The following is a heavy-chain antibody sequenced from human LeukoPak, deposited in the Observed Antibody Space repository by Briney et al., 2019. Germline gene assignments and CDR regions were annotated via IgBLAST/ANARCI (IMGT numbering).Heavy chain of an antibody. CDR3: TTDLFYGDYTHPDAFDI. CDR2: IKSKTDGGTT. V-gene: IGHV3-15*01. CDR1: GFTFRSSA. Sequence: GGSLRLSCAASGFTFRSSAMSWVRQAPGKGLEWVGRIKSKTDGGTTDYAAPVKGRFTISRDDSKNTLYLQMNSLKTEDTAVYYCTTDLFYGDYTHPDAFDIWGQGTMVTVSS. J-gene: IGHJ3*02. D-gene: IGHD4-17*01.